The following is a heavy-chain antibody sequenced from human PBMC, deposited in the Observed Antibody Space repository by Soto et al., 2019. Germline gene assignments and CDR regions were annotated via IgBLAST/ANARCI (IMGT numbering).Heavy chain of an antibody. CDR3: ARVYVGTILEWLFYWFDP. Sequence: ASVKVSCKASGYTFTSYGISWVRQAPGQGLEWMGWISAYNGNTNYAQKLQGRVTMTTDTSTSTAYMELRSLRSDDTAVYYCARVYVGTILEWLFYWFDPWGQGTLVTVSS. J-gene: IGHJ5*02. V-gene: IGHV1-18*04. CDR2: ISAYNGNT. D-gene: IGHD3-3*01. CDR1: GYTFTSYG.